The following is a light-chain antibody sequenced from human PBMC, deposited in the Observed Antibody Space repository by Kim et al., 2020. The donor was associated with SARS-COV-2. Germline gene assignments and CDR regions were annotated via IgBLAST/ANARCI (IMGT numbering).Light chain of an antibody. Sequence: ESVGERVTITCQASQDISNYLNWYQQKPGKAPKRLIYDASNLETGVPSRFSGSGSGTDFTFTISSLQPEDIATYYCQQYDNLPLYTFGQGTKLEI. V-gene: IGKV1-33*01. CDR1: QDISNY. CDR3: QQYDNLPLYT. J-gene: IGKJ2*01. CDR2: DAS.